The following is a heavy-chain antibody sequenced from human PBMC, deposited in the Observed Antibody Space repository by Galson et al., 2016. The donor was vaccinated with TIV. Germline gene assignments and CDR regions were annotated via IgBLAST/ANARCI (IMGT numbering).Heavy chain of an antibody. CDR1: GYTFTNYG. D-gene: IGHD6-13*01. CDR2: ISGYDTNT. J-gene: IGHJ4*02. Sequence: SVKVSCKASGYTFTNYGISWVRQAPGQGLEWMGWISGYDTNTEYVQKLHDRVTMTKDTSTSTAYMELRSLRYDDTAVYYCARDAPYSSSWSIDYWGQGSLVTVSS. CDR3: ARDAPYSSSWSIDY. V-gene: IGHV1-18*04.